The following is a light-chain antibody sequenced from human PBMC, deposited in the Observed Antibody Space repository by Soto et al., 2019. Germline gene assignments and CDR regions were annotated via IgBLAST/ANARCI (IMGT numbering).Light chain of an antibody. Sequence: DIQMTQSPSTLSASVGDRVTITCRASQSVNSWLAWYQQKPGKAPKLLIYKASSLEGGVPSRFSGSGSGTEFTLTISGLQPDYFATYYCQQYNTFWTFGQGTKVDMK. CDR3: QQYNTFWT. V-gene: IGKV1-5*03. CDR1: QSVNSW. J-gene: IGKJ1*01. CDR2: KAS.